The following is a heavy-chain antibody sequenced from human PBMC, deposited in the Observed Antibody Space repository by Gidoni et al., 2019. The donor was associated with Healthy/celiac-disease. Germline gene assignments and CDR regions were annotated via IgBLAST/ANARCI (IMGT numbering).Heavy chain of an antibody. CDR2: INHSGST. J-gene: IGHJ4*02. CDR1: GGSFRGYY. D-gene: IGHD6-19*01. Sequence: QVQLQQWGAGLLKPSETLSLTCAVYGGSFRGYYWSWIRQPPGKGLEWIGEINHSGSTNYNPSLKSRVTISVDTSKNQFSLKLSSVTAADTAVYYCARSRQWLVPDYWGQGTLVTVSS. V-gene: IGHV4-34*01. CDR3: ARSRQWLVPDY.